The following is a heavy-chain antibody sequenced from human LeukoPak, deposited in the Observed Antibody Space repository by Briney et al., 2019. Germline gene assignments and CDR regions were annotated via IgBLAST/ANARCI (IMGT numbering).Heavy chain of an antibody. V-gene: IGHV3-66*01. D-gene: IGHD4-23*01. CDR3: ARAGNALDGMDV. Sequence: GGSLRLSCAASGFTVSSNYMSWVRQAPGEGLEWVSVIYSGGSTYYADSVKGRFTISRDNSKNTLYLQMNSLRAEDTAVYYCARAGNALDGMDVWGQGTTVTVSS. CDR2: IYSGGST. J-gene: IGHJ6*02. CDR1: GFTVSSNY.